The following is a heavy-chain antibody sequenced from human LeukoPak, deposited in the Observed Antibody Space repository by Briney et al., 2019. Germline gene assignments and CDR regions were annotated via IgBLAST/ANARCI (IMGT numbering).Heavy chain of an antibody. Sequence: SETLSLTCTVSGGSISSSSYYWGWIRQPPGKGLEWIGSIYYSGSTYYNPSLKSRVTISVDTSRNQFSLKLSSVTAADTAVYYCARRTLVVPAAQPYNWFDPWGQGTLVTVSS. V-gene: IGHV4-39*01. D-gene: IGHD2-2*01. CDR2: IYYSGST. CDR1: GGSISSSSYY. CDR3: ARRTLVVPAAQPYNWFDP. J-gene: IGHJ5*02.